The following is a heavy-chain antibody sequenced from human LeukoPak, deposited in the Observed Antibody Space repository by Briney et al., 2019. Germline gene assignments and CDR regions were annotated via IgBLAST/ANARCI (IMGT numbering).Heavy chain of an antibody. CDR1: GFTFSSYG. D-gene: IGHD3-10*01. CDR2: ISYDGSNK. V-gene: IGHV3-30*18. J-gene: IGHJ4*02. CDR3: AKDYGWFGELLS. Sequence: HPGGSLRLSCAASGFTFSSYGMHWVRQAPGKGLEWVAVISYDGSNKYYADSVKGRFTISRDNSTNTLYLQMNSLRAEDTAVYYCAKDYGWFGELLSWGQGTLVTVSS.